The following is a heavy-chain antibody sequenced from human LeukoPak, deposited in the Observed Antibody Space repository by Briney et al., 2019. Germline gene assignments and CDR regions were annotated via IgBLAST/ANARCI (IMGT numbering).Heavy chain of an antibody. CDR2: INPNSGDT. CDR1: GGTFNSHV. V-gene: IGHV1-2*02. CDR3: ARGDYYGSPKVVAA. D-gene: IGHD3-10*01. J-gene: IGHJ5*02. Sequence: ASVKVSCKASGGTFNSHVISWVRQAPGQGLEWIGWINPNSGDTNYAQKFQDRVTMTRDASISTAYIELNLLRSDDTAVFYCARGDYYGSPKVVAAWGQGTLVTVSS.